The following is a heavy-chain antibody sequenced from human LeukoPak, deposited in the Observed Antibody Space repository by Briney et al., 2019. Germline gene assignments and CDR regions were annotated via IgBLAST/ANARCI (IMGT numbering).Heavy chain of an antibody. V-gene: IGHV4-59*01. J-gene: IGHJ4*02. CDR2: IYYSGST. CDR1: GGSISRYY. D-gene: IGHD2/OR15-2a*01. Sequence: SETLSFTCTVSGGSISRYYWSWIRQPPGQGLESIGYIYYSGSTNYDPSLKSRVTISVDTSKNQFSLKLSSVTAADTAVYYCAGGLDYCFDYWGQGTLVTVSS. CDR3: AGGLDYCFDY.